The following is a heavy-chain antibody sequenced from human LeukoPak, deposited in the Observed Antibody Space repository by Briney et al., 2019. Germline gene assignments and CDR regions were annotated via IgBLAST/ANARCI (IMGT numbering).Heavy chain of an antibody. CDR1: GDSVSSNSAA. CDR2: TYYRSKWYN. D-gene: IGHD1-26*01. V-gene: IGHV6-1*01. CDR3: ARDLGRFLVGFDNWFDP. J-gene: IGHJ5*02. Sequence: SQTLSLTCAISGDSVSSNSAAWNWIRQSPSRSLEWLGRTYYRSKWYNDYAVSVKSRITINPDTSKNQFSLQLNSVTPEDTAVYYCARDLGRFLVGFDNWFDPWGQGTLVTVSS.